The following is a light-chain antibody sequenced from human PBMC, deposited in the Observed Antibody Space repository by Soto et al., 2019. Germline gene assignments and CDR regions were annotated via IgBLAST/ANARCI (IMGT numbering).Light chain of an antibody. CDR1: QSVSSSF. J-gene: IGKJ4*01. CDR3: RQYGSSPLT. Sequence: EMVLTQSPGTLSLSPGERATLSCRASQSVSSSFLACYQQKPGQAPRLLIYGASSRATGIPDRFSGSGSGTDFTLTISRLEPEDVAVYYCRQYGSSPLTFGGGTKLEIK. V-gene: IGKV3-20*01. CDR2: GAS.